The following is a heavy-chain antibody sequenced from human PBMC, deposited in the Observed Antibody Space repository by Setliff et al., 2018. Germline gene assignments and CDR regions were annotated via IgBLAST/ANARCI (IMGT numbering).Heavy chain of an antibody. J-gene: IGHJ6*03. CDR3: VREGVHSRSSTDYRYYMDV. Sequence: SVKVSCKASGGTLSSYGISWVRQAPGQGHEWMGGTIPMFGTTNYARKFQGRVTIITDESTSTAYMQLSSLGSEDTAVYYCVREGVHSRSSTDYRYYMDVWGKGTTVTV. V-gene: IGHV1-69*05. CDR1: GGTLSSYG. D-gene: IGHD6-6*01. CDR2: TIPMFGTT.